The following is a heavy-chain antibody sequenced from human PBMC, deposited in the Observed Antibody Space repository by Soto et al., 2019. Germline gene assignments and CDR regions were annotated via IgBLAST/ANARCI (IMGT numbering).Heavy chain of an antibody. CDR3: ARSPSSHCTNGVCYTYWFDP. CDR2: IIPIFGTA. D-gene: IGHD2-8*01. J-gene: IGHJ5*02. CDR1: GGTFSSYA. V-gene: IGHV1-69*13. Sequence: SVKVSCKASGGTFSSYAISWVRQAPGQGLEWMGGIIPIFGTANYAQKFQGRVTITADESTSTAYMELSSLRSEDTAVYYCARSPSSHCTNGVCYTYWFDPWGQGNLVTVSS.